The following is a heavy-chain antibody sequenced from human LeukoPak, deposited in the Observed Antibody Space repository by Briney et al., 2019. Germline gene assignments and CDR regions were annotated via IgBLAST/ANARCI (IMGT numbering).Heavy chain of an antibody. CDR3: ARVKAAREGYYYYGMDV. Sequence: SETLSLTCAVYGGSFSGYYWSWIRQPPGKGLEWIGEINHSGSTNYNPSLKSRVTISVDTSKNQFSLKLSSVTAADTAVYYCARVKAAREGYYYYGMDVWGQGTTVTVSS. J-gene: IGHJ6*02. CDR2: INHSGST. D-gene: IGHD6-6*01. V-gene: IGHV4-34*01. CDR1: GGSFSGYY.